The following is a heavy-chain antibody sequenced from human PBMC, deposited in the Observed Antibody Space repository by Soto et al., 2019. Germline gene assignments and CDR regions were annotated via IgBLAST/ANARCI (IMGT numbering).Heavy chain of an antibody. CDR1: GGSISSGGYY. V-gene: IGHV4-31*03. CDR3: ARSGLVPGWFDP. CDR2: MYYSGST. D-gene: IGHD6-19*01. J-gene: IGHJ5*02. Sequence: QVQLQESGPGLVKPSQTLSLTSTVSGGSISSGGYYCSWIRQHPVKVLAWIGYMYYSGSTYYNPSLKSRVTISVDTSKNQFSLKLSSVTAADTAVYYCARSGLVPGWFDPWGQGTLVTVSS.